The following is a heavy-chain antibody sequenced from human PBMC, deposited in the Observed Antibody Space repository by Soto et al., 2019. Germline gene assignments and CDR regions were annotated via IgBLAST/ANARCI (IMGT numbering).Heavy chain of an antibody. CDR3: AKDQAAAGTISRYFQH. Sequence: EVQLLESGGGLVQPEGSLRLSCAASGFSFSTYAMSWVRQAPGKGLEWVSGISGSGGTTYYADSVKGRFTISRDNSKNTLYLQVTSLRAEDTAVYYCAKDQAAAGTISRYFQHWGQGTLVTVSS. V-gene: IGHV3-23*01. CDR2: ISGSGGTT. D-gene: IGHD6-13*01. J-gene: IGHJ1*01. CDR1: GFSFSTYA.